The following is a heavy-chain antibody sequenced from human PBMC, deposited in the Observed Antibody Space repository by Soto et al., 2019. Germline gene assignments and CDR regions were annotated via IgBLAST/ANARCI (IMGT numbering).Heavy chain of an antibody. V-gene: IGHV4-59*01. D-gene: IGHD7-27*01. J-gene: IGHJ4*02. CDR3: ARDSNWGGFDY. Sequence: QVQLQESGPGLMKPSETLSLTCTVSGGSISSYYWSWIRRPPGKGLEWIGYIYYSGSTNYNPSLKSRVTISVDTSKNQFSLKLSSVTAADTAVYYCARDSNWGGFDYWGQGTLVTVSS. CDR1: GGSISSYY. CDR2: IYYSGST.